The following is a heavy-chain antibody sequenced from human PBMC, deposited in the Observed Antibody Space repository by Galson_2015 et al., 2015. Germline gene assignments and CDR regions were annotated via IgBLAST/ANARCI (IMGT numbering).Heavy chain of an antibody. J-gene: IGHJ4*02. CDR1: GYTFTSYG. V-gene: IGHV1-18*01. CDR2: ISTYNGNT. D-gene: IGHD6-13*01. Sequence: SVKVSCKASGYTFTSYGFSWVRQAPGQGLEWMGWISTYNGNTNYAQNLQGRVTMTTDTSTSTAYMELRSLRADDTALYYCARDSQPISSSLDFWGQGTLVTVSS. CDR3: ARDSQPISSSLDF.